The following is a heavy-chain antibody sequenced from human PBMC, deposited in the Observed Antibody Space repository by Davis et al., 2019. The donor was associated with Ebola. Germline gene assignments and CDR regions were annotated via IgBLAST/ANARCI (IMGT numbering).Heavy chain of an antibody. CDR3: ARPWERGFDY. V-gene: IGHV1-2*06. CDR1: GYRFTVYY. J-gene: IGHJ4*02. CDR2: INPNSGDT. Sequence: ASVKVSCKASGYRFTVYYMHWVRQAPGQGLEWMGRINPNSGDTDYAQDFQGRVTMTRDTSLNTAYMELSRLRSDDTAVYFCARPWERGFDYWGQGTLVTVSS. D-gene: IGHD1-26*01.